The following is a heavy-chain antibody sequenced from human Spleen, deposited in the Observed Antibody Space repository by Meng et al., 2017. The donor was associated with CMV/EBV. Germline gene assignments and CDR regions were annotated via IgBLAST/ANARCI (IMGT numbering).Heavy chain of an antibody. Sequence: GGSLRLSCAASGFSFSNYAMHWVRQAPGKGLEWVAVISYDGSNKYYADSVKGRFTISRDNSKITLDLQINSLRAEDMAVYYCARDRDSGYAGPYYYGMDVWGQGTTVTVSS. J-gene: IGHJ6*02. CDR3: ARDRDSGYAGPYYYGMDV. D-gene: IGHD5-12*01. V-gene: IGHV3-30-3*01. CDR1: GFSFSNYA. CDR2: ISYDGSNK.